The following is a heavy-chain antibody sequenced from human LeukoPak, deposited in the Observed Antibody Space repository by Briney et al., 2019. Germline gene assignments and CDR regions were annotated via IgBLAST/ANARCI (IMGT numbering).Heavy chain of an antibody. D-gene: IGHD6-13*01. CDR2: IIPIFGTA. V-gene: IGHV1-69*05. J-gene: IGHJ5*02. Sequence: ASVKVSCKASGGTFSSYAISWVRQAPGQGLEWMGGIIPIFGTANYAQKFQGRVTITTDESTSTAYMELSSLRSEDTAVYYCARGPLDSSWRDWFDPWGQGTLVTVSS. CDR1: GGTFSSYA. CDR3: ARGPLDSSWRDWFDP.